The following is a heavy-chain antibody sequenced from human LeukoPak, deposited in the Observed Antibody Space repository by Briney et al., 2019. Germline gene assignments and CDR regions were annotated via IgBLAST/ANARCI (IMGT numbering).Heavy chain of an antibody. CDR2: ISYDGSNK. CDR1: GFTFSSYV. Sequence: PGGSLRLSCAASGFTFSSYVMHWVRQAPGKGLEWVAVISYDGSNKYYADSVKGRFTISRDNSKNTLYPQMNSLRAEDTAVYYCARGRDIVVVAAANDYWGQGTLVTVSS. CDR3: ARGRDIVVVAAANDY. D-gene: IGHD2-15*01. J-gene: IGHJ4*02. V-gene: IGHV3-30-3*01.